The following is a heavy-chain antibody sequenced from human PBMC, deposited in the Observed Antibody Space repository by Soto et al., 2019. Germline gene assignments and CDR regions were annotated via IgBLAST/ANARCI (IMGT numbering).Heavy chain of an antibody. J-gene: IGHJ4*02. CDR1: GGSISSYY. V-gene: IGHV4-59*01. CDR2: IYYSGST. Sequence: SETLSLTCTVSGGSISSYYWSWIRQPPGKGLEWIGYIYYSGSTNYNPSLKSRVTISVDTSKNQFSLKLSSVTAADTAVYYCARALRSPGGSDLEFDYWGQGTLVTVSS. CDR3: ARALRSPGGSDLEFDY. D-gene: IGHD3-10*01.